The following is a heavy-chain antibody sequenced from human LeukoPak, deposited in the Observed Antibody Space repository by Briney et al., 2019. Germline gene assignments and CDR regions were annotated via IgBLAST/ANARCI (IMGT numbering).Heavy chain of an antibody. CDR3: AKEKVGMATIFGRNYFDY. J-gene: IGHJ4*02. CDR2: IRYDGSDK. V-gene: IGHV3-30*02. Sequence: GESLRLSCAASGFTFSNYGIHWVRQAPGKGLEWVAFIRYDGSDKYYADSVKGRFTISRDSSKNTVYLQMNSLRDEDTAVYYCAKEKVGMATIFGRNYFDYWGQGTLVTVSS. D-gene: IGHD5-24*01. CDR1: GFTFSNYG.